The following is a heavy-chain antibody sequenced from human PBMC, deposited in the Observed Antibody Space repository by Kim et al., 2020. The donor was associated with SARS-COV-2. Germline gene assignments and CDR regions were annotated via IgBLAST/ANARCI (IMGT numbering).Heavy chain of an antibody. V-gene: IGHV3-30-3*01. J-gene: IGHJ6*01. CDR1: GFTFSSYA. CDR2: ISYDGSNK. Sequence: GGSLRLSCAASGFTFSSYAMHWVRQAPGKGLEWVAVISYDGSNKYYADSVKGRFTISRDNSKNTLYLQMNSLRAEDTAVYYCASDPHDYGDYVTGGYYY. D-gene: IGHD4-17*01. CDR3: ASDPHDYGDYVTGGYYY.